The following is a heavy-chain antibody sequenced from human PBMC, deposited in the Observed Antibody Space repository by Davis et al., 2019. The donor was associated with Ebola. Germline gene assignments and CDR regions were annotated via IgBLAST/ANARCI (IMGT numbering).Heavy chain of an antibody. D-gene: IGHD1-1*01. CDR2: IYYSGST. Sequence: MPSETLSLTCTVSGYAINNDHLWGWIRQPPGKGLEWIGYIYYSGSTYYNPSLKSRVTISVDTSKNQFSLKLSSVTAADTAVYYCARVGPLDGMDVWGKGTTVTVSS. V-gene: IGHV4-30-4*08. J-gene: IGHJ6*04. CDR1: GYAINNDHL. CDR3: ARVGPLDGMDV.